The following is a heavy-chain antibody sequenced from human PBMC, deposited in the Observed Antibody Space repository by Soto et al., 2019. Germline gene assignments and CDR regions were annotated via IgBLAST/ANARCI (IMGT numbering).Heavy chain of an antibody. CDR1: GGTFSTDS. CDR3: VRQFDGYYGRDV. Sequence: QVQLVQSGAEVKKPGSSVKVSCKASGGTFSTDSISWVRQAPGQGLEWMGGIIPMFGTANNAQKFQGRVKITADESTSTAYRELSSLRSEDTAVYFGVRQFDGYYGRDVWGQGTTVTV. V-gene: IGHV1-69*12. D-gene: IGHD3-10*01. J-gene: IGHJ6*02. CDR2: IIPMFGTA.